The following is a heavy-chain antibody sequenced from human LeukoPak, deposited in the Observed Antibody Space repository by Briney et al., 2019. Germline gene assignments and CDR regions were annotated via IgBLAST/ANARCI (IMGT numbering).Heavy chain of an antibody. Sequence: PGRSLRLSCAASGFTFSSYAMHWVRQAPGKGLEWVAVISYDGSNKYYEDSVKSRFIISRDNSKHTLYLQMNSLRAEDTAIYYCARGDSSGHHDFWGQGTLVTVSS. J-gene: IGHJ4*02. CDR1: GFTFSSYA. D-gene: IGHD3-22*01. CDR3: ARGDSSGHHDF. CDR2: ISYDGSNK. V-gene: IGHV3-30*04.